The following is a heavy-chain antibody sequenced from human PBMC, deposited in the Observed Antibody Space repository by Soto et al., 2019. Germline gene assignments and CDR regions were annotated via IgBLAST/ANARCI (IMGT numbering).Heavy chain of an antibody. V-gene: IGHV4-59*08. Sequence: SETLSHTCTGSGGSISSHYWSWIRQPPGKRLEWIGYVHNSGSTNYNPSLKSRVTTAVDTSKNQFSLRLSSVTAADTAVYYCARHWYEFDNGDNNWFDAPGQASRVTVAS. D-gene: IGHD2-21*02. CDR3: ARHWYEFDNGDNNWFDA. CDR1: GGSISSHY. CDR2: VHNSGST. J-gene: IGHJ5*02.